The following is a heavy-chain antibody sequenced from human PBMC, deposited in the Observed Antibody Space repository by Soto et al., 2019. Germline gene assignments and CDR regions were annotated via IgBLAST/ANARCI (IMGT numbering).Heavy chain of an antibody. J-gene: IGHJ6*02. V-gene: IGHV3-74*01. CDR3: ARVRGGDSSSWYDRYYCMDV. D-gene: IGHD6-13*01. Sequence: GGSLRLSCAASGFTFSSYWMHWVRQAPGKGLVWVSRINSDGSSTSYADSVKGRFTISRDNAKNTLYLQMNSLRAEDTAVYDGARVRGGDSSSWYDRYYCMDVWGQGTTVTVSS. CDR2: INSDGSST. CDR1: GFTFSSYW.